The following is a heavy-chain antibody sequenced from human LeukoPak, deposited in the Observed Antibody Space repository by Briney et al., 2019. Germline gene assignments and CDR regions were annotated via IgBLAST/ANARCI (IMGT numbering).Heavy chain of an antibody. V-gene: IGHV3-20*01. CDR3: ARDKGMRDFDY. CDR2: INWNGGST. J-gene: IGHJ4*02. Sequence: PGGSLRLSCAASGFTFSSYGMSWVRQAPGKGLEWVSGINWNGGSTGYADSVKGRFTISRDNAKNSLYLQMNSLRAEDTALYHCARDKGMRDFDYWGQGTLVTVSS. CDR1: GFTFSSYG.